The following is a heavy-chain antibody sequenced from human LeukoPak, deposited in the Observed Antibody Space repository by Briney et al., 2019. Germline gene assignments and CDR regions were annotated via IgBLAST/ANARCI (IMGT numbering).Heavy chain of an antibody. D-gene: IGHD6-13*01. CDR1: GFTFSSYA. CDR3: AKNRGEAAAVFDY. Sequence: PGGSLRLSCAASGFTFSSYAMTWVRQAPGKGLEWVSDISGNGDITYYADSVKGRFTISRDNSKNTLYLQMNSLRAEDTAVYYCAKNRGEAAAVFDYWGQGTLVTVSS. CDR2: ISGNGDIT. J-gene: IGHJ4*02. V-gene: IGHV3-23*01.